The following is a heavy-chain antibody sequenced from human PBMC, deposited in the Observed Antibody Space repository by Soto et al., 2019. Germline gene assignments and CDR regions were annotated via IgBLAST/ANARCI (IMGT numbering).Heavy chain of an antibody. Sequence: GESLKISCKGSGYSFTSYWIGWVRQMPGKGLEWMGIIYPGDSDTRYSPSFQGQVTISADKSISTAYLQWSSLKASDTAMYYCARQGSAVTKMVFSYYYYGMDVWGQGTTVTVSS. D-gene: IGHD4-17*01. J-gene: IGHJ6*02. CDR2: IYPGDSDT. CDR3: ARQGSAVTKMVFSYYYYGMDV. CDR1: GYSFTSYW. V-gene: IGHV5-51*01.